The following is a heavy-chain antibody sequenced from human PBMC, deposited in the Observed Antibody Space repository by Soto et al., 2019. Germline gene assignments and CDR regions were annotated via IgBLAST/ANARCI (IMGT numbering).Heavy chain of an antibody. D-gene: IGHD3-10*01. CDR3: AASGSNGQFDF. Sequence: ASETLSLTCTVSGLSISSSSYYWGWIRQPPGKGLEWIGTIYSSEDTHYNPSLLSRVTISVDTSMSEFSLRLRSVTAADTAVYYCAASGSNGQFDFWAQGTLVTVSS. J-gene: IGHJ4*02. CDR1: GLSISSSSYY. V-gene: IGHV4-39*07. CDR2: IYSSEDT.